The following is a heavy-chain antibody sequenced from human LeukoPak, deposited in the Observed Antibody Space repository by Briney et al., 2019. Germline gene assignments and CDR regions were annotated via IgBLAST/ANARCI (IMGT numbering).Heavy chain of an antibody. J-gene: IGHJ6*03. D-gene: IGHD3-22*01. Sequence: PMASVRVSCKASGNTFTGYCMHWVRQAPGQGLEWMGWINPNSGGTNYAQNFQGRVTMTRDTSISTAYMELSRLRSDDTAVYYCARDHYYDSSGYYYQADYYYYYMDVWGKGTTVTVSS. CDR1: GNTFTGYC. CDR3: ARDHYYDSSGYYYQADYYYYYMDV. V-gene: IGHV1-2*02. CDR2: INPNSGGT.